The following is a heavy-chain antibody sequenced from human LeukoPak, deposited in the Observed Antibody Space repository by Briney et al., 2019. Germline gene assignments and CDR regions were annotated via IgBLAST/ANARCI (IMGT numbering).Heavy chain of an antibody. CDR3: ARVLGAHRYGSIDH. Sequence: AASVKVSCKASGYTFTTYYMHWVRQAPGQGLEWMGIINPSSGSTSYAQKFQGRVTMTRDTSTSTVCMELSSLRSEDTAIYYCARVLGAHRYGSIDHWGQGTLVTVSS. V-gene: IGHV1-46*01. D-gene: IGHD5-18*01. J-gene: IGHJ4*02. CDR1: GYTFTTYY. CDR2: INPSSGST.